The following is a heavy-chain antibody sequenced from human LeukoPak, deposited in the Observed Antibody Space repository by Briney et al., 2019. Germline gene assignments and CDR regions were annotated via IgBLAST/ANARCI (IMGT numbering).Heavy chain of an antibody. CDR1: GDSVSNNSVA. V-gene: IGHV6-1*01. CDR2: TYYRSKWYN. J-gene: IGHJ4*02. D-gene: IGHD1-26*01. CDR3: ARGYSLRN. Sequence: SQTLSLTCAISGDSVSNNSVAWNWIRQTPSRGLEWLGRTYYRSKWYNEYAGSVRSRITINPDTSKNQFSQQLNSVTPEDTAVYYCARGYSLRNWGQGTLVTVSS.